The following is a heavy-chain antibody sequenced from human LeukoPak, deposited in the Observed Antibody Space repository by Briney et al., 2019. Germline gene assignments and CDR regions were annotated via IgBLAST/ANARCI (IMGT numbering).Heavy chain of an antibody. D-gene: IGHD6-13*01. CDR3: ARVSSSSWYEIYFDH. Sequence: ASVKVSFKASGYTFTGYYMHWVRQAPGQGLEWMGWINPNSGGTNYAQKFQGRVTMTRDTSISTAYMGLSRLRSDDTAVYYCARVSSSSWYEIYFDHWGQGTLVTVSS. CDR1: GYTFTGYY. V-gene: IGHV1-2*02. CDR2: INPNSGGT. J-gene: IGHJ4*02.